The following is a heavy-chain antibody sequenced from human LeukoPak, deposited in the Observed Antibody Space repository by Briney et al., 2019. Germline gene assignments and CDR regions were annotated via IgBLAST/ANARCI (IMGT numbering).Heavy chain of an antibody. J-gene: IGHJ4*02. V-gene: IGHV4-31*03. CDR2: IYYSGST. CDR3: ARQGAHYYGSGSYYVY. CDR1: GGSISSGGYY. D-gene: IGHD3-10*01. Sequence: SETLSLTCTVSGGSISSGGYYWSWIRQHPGKGLEWIGYIYYSGSTYYNPSLKSRVTISVDTSKNQFSLKLSSVTAADTAVYYCARQGAHYYGSGSYYVYWGQGTLVTVSS.